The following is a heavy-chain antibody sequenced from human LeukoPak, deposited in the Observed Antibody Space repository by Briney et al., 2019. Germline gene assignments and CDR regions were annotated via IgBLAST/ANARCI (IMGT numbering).Heavy chain of an antibody. CDR1: GFTFDDYA. D-gene: IGHD3-16*01. J-gene: IGHJ3*02. Sequence: GGSLRLSCAASGFTFDDYAMNWVRQAPGKGLEWVSHISSRGSTIYYAGSVKGRFTISRDNAKNSLYLQMNSLRAEDTAVYYCARVGWVLRYAFDIWGQGTMVTVSS. CDR2: ISSRGSTI. V-gene: IGHV3-48*03. CDR3: ARVGWVLRYAFDI.